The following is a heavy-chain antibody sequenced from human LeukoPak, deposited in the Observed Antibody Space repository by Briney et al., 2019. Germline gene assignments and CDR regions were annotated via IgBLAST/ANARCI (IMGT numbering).Heavy chain of an antibody. J-gene: IGHJ3*02. V-gene: IGHV1-69*13. D-gene: IGHD3-10*01. CDR1: GGTFSSYA. Sequence: ASVKVSCKASGGTFSSYAISWVRQAPGQGLEWMRGIIPIFGTAHYAQKFQGRVTITADESTSTAYMELSSLRSEDTAVYYCAREAADRLWFGYASDIWGQGTMVTVSS. CDR3: AREAADRLWFGYASDI. CDR2: IIPIFGTA.